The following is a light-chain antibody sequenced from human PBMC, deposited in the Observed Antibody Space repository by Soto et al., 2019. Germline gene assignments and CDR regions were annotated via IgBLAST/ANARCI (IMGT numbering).Light chain of an antibody. CDR3: QQYGRSPFT. Sequence: EIVLTQSPGTLSLSPGERAALSCRASQSVSGSYVAWYQQKPGQAPRLLIYGAFNRATGIPDRFSGSGSGTDFTLTITRLEPEDFAVYSCQQYGRSPFTFGPGTKVDIK. CDR2: GAF. J-gene: IGKJ3*01. V-gene: IGKV3-20*01. CDR1: QSVSGSY.